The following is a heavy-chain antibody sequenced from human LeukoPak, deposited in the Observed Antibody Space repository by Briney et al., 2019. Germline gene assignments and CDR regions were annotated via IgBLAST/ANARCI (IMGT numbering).Heavy chain of an antibody. D-gene: IGHD1-26*01. V-gene: IGHV3-23*01. J-gene: IGHJ6*03. CDR3: AKDGSFVDYYMDV. CDR2: ISGSGGST. CDR1: GFTLSSYA. Sequence: GGSLRLSCAASGFTLSSYAMSWVRQAPGKGLEWVSAISGSGGSTYYADSVKGRFTISRDNSKNTLYLQMNSLRAEDTAVYYCAKDGSFVDYYMDVWGKGTTVTVSS.